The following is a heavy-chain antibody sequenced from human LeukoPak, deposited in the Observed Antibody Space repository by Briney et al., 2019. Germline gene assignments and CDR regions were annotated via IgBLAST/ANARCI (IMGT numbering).Heavy chain of an antibody. Sequence: SETLSLTCAVYGGSFSGYYWSWIRQSPGEGLEWIGEINQSGSTKYNPSLKSRVTISVDTSKNQFSLKLSSVTAADTAVYYCATMGSGSYFNYWGQGSLVTVSS. CDR2: INQSGST. CDR3: ATMGSGSYFNY. V-gene: IGHV4-34*01. CDR1: GGSFSGYY. D-gene: IGHD1-26*01. J-gene: IGHJ4*02.